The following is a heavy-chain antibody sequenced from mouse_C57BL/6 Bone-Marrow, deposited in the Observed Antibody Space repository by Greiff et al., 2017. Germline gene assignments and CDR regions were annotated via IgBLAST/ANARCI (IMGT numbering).Heavy chain of an antibody. V-gene: IGHV1-62-2*01. CDR1: GYTFTEYT. J-gene: IGHJ4*01. CDR2: FYPGSGSI. Sequence: VQLQQSGAELVKPGASVKLSCKASGYTFTEYTIHWVKQRSGQGLEWIGWFYPGSGSIKYNEKFKDKATLTADNSSSTVYLELSRLTSEDSAVYCCARHEGDYYGSSYDAMDYWGQGTSVTVSS. CDR3: ARHEGDYYGSSYDAMDY. D-gene: IGHD1-1*01.